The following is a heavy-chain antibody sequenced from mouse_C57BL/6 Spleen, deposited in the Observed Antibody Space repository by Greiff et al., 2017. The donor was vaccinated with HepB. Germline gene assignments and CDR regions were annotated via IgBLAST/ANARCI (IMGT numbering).Heavy chain of an antibody. D-gene: IGHD1-1*01. CDR3: ARPLSSYWYFDV. J-gene: IGHJ1*03. Sequence: QVQLKQSGPELVKPGASVKISCKASGYAFSSSWMNWVKQRPGKGLEWIGRIYPGDGDTNYNGKFKGKATLTADKSSSTAYMQLSSLTSEDSAVYFCARPLSSYWYFDVWGTGTTVTVSS. CDR1: GYAFSSSW. V-gene: IGHV1-82*01. CDR2: IYPGDGDT.